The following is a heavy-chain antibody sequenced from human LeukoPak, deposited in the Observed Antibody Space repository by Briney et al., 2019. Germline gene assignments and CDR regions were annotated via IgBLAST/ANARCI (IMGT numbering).Heavy chain of an antibody. J-gene: IGHJ6*03. CDR3: ARGSITIGMDV. D-gene: IGHD3-9*01. V-gene: IGHV4-34*01. CDR2: INHSGST. Sequence: SETLSLTCAVYGGSFSGYYWSWIRQPPGKGLEWIGEINHSGSTNYNPSLKSRVTISVDTSKNQFSLKLSSVTAADTAVYYCARGSITIGMDVWGKGTTVTVSS. CDR1: GGSFSGYY.